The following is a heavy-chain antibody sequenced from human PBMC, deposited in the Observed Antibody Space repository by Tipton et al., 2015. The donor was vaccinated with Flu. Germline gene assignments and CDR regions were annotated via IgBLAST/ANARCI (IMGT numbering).Heavy chain of an antibody. V-gene: IGHV4-39*07. J-gene: IGHJ3*02. D-gene: IGHD3-10*01. Sequence: TLSLTCTVSGASISSESYYWGWIRQPPGKGLEWIGNIYHSGSTNYNPSLKSRVTISLDKSKNLFSLNLSSVTAADTAVYYCARVGAVTMVRGLAFDAFDIWGLGTMVAVSS. CDR3: ARVGAVTMVRGLAFDAFDI. CDR1: GASISSESYY. CDR2: IYHSGST.